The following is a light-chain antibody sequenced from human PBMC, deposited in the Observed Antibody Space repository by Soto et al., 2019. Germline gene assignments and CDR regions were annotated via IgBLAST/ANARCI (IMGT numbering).Light chain of an antibody. Sequence: DIQMTQSPSTLSASVGDRVIITCRASQSISSWLAWYQQKAGKAPKLLIYKASSLDSGVPSRFSGSGSGTDFTLTISSLQPDDFATYYCQQYNSYPLTFGGGTKVEIK. CDR3: QQYNSYPLT. CDR1: QSISSW. CDR2: KAS. V-gene: IGKV1-5*03. J-gene: IGKJ4*01.